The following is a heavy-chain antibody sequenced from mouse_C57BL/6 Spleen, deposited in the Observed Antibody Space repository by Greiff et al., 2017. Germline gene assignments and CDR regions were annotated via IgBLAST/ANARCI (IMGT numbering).Heavy chain of an antibody. J-gene: IGHJ2*01. V-gene: IGHV1-59*01. CDR1: GYTFTSYW. Sequence: QVHVKQPGAELVRPGTSVKLSCKASGYTFTSYWMHWVKQRPGQGLEWIGVIDPSDSYTNYNQKFKGKATLTVDTSSSTAYMQLSSLTSEDSAVYYCARSRDYLDYWGQGTTLTVSS. CDR3: ARSRDYLDY. CDR2: IDPSDSYT.